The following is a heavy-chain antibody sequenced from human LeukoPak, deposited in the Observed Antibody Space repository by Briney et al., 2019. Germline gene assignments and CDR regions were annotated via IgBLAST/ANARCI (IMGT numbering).Heavy chain of an antibody. CDR1: GFIFNRYI. D-gene: IGHD6-13*01. J-gene: IGHJ4*02. Sequence: TGGSLRLSCAASGFIFNRYIMSWVRQAPGKGLEWVAGISGSGDSTDYADSVKGRFTISRDNSKNTLYLQMNSLRAEDTAVYYCAKGGPSSSWSFDYWGQGTLVTVSS. V-gene: IGHV3-23*01. CDR3: AKGGPSSSWSFDY. CDR2: ISGSGDST.